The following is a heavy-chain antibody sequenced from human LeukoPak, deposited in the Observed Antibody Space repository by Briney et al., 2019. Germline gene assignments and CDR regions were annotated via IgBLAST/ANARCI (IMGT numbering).Heavy chain of an antibody. CDR2: INPNSGAT. CDR1: GYTFTDYS. J-gene: IGHJ4*02. CDR3: ATDGGVTVTTCNY. Sequence: ASVKVSCKASGYTFTDYSFYWVRQAPGQGLEWVAWINPNSGATNYAQKVQGRVTMTRDTSNSTVYMEMSRLRSDDTAVYYCATDGGVTVTTCNYWGQGTLVTVSS. V-gene: IGHV1-2*02. D-gene: IGHD4-17*01.